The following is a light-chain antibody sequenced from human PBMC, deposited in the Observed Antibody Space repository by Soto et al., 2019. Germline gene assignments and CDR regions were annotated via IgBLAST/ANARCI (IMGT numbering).Light chain of an antibody. J-gene: IGKJ1*01. CDR1: QSVRSSH. V-gene: IGKV3D-20*02. CDR3: QQRYNWPRT. CDR2: DAS. Sequence: EIVLTQSPGTLSLSPGERATLSCRASQSVRSSHLAWYQQMPGQAPRLLIYDASNRATGIPARFSGSGSGTDFTLTISSLEPEDSAVYYCQQRYNWPRTFGQGTKVDIK.